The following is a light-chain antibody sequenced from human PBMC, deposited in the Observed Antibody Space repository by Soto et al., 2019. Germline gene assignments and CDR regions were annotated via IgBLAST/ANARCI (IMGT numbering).Light chain of an antibody. V-gene: IGKV1-12*01. CDR2: AAS. Sequence: DIPMTQSPSSVSASVGDRVTITCRTSQGIGSWLAWYQQKPGQAPKVLIYAASSLQSGLPSRFSGSGSGCDVTLTNSSLQPEDFATDYCQPANSFPLPFGGGPTVVIK. J-gene: IGKJ4*01. CDR3: QPANSFPLP. CDR1: QGIGSW.